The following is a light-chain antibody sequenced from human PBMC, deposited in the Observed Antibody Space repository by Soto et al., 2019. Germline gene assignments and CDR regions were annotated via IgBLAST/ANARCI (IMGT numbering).Light chain of an antibody. CDR1: QGIRNE. J-gene: IGKJ4*01. CDR2: AAS. V-gene: IGKV1-6*01. Sequence: AIQVTQSPSSLSASVGDRVTITCRASQGIRNELSWYQQKPGKAPKFLIFAASNLQSGVPSRFSGSGSGTDFTLTISSLQPEDCATYFCLQDDDYPFTFGGGTKVEIK. CDR3: LQDDDYPFT.